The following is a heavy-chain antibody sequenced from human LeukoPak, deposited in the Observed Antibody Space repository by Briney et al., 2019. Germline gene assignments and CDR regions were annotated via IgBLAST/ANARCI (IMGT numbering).Heavy chain of an antibody. Sequence: SETLSLTCTVSGYSISSGYYWGWIRQPPGKGLEWIGTIYHSGSTYYNPSLKSRVTLSVDTSKNQFSLKLSSVTAADTAVYYCARTGPQTDIVVVPACFDYWGQGTLVTVSS. J-gene: IGHJ4*02. CDR1: GYSISSGYY. D-gene: IGHD2-2*01. CDR2: IYHSGST. V-gene: IGHV4-38-2*02. CDR3: ARTGPQTDIVVVPACFDY.